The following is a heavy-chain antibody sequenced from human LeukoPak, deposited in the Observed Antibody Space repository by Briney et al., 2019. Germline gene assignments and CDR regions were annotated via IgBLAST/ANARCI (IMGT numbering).Heavy chain of an antibody. V-gene: IGHV3-48*01. J-gene: IGHJ4*02. Sequence: GGSLRLSCAASGFTLSSYSMNWVRQAPGKGLERVSYISSSSSTIYYADSVKGRFTISRDNAKYSLYLQMNSLRAEDTAVYYCAGDHYRLNYYAPAGDYWGQGTLVTVSS. CDR1: GFTLSSYS. D-gene: IGHD3-10*01. CDR2: ISSSSSTI. CDR3: AGDHYRLNYYAPAGDY.